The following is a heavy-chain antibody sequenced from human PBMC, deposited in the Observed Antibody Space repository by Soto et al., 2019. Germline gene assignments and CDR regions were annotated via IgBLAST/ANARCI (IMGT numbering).Heavy chain of an antibody. Sequence: SETLSLTCTVSGASISGFYWSWIRKSAGKGLEWIGRIYATGTTDYNPSLKSRVMMSVDTSKKQFSLELRSVTAADTAVYYCVRDGTKTLRDWFDPWGQGISVTVSS. CDR1: GASISGFY. V-gene: IGHV4-4*07. CDR3: VRDGTKTLRDWFDP. J-gene: IGHJ5*02. CDR2: IYATGTT. D-gene: IGHD1-1*01.